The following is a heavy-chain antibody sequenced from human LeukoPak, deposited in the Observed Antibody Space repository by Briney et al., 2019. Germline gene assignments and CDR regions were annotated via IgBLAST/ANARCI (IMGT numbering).Heavy chain of an antibody. D-gene: IGHD6-13*01. CDR3: ARERRSSSPGEQQLVRAFDI. J-gene: IGHJ3*02. V-gene: IGHV7-4-1*02. CDR1: GYTFTNYA. Sequence: ASVKVSCKAFGYTFTNYAMNWVRQAPGQGLEWMGWINTNTGNLTYAQGFTGRFVFSLDTSVSTAYLQISSLKAEDTAMYYCARERRSSSPGEQQLVRAFDIWGQGTMVTVSS. CDR2: INTNTGNL.